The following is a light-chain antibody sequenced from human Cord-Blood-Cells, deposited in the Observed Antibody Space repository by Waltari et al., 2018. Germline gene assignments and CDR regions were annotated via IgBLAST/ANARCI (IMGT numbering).Light chain of an antibody. CDR2: EGS. CDR1: SSDVGCYNL. Sequence: QSALTQPASVSGSPGQSITISCPGTSSDVGCYNLVSWYQQHPGKAPKLMIYEGSKRPSGVSNRFSGSKSGNTASLTISGLQAEDEADYYCCSYAGSSTVFGGGTKLTVL. J-gene: IGLJ3*02. CDR3: CSYAGSSTV. V-gene: IGLV2-23*01.